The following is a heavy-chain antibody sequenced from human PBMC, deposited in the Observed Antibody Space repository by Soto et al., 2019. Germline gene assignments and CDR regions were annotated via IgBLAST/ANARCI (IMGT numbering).Heavy chain of an antibody. CDR1: GGTFSSYT. Sequence: QVQLVQSGAEVKKPGSSVKVSCKASGGTFSSYTISWVRQAPGQGLEWMGRIIPILGIANYAQKFQGRVTITADKSASTAYMELSSLISEDTAVYYCARGRSGNYNYYGMDVWGQGTTVTVSS. J-gene: IGHJ6*02. V-gene: IGHV1-69*02. CDR2: IIPILGIA. D-gene: IGHD3-10*01. CDR3: ARGRSGNYNYYGMDV.